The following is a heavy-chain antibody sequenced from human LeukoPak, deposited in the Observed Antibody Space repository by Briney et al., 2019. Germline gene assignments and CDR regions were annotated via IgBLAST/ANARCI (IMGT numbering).Heavy chain of an antibody. V-gene: IGHV3-21*01. CDR3: ARDFAAPIYFDD. Sequence: PGGSLRLSCSASGFTFSSYSMNWVRQAPGKGLEWVSFISSSSSYIYYADSVKGRFTISRDNAKNLLYLQMNNLRAEDTAAYYCARDFAAPIYFDDWGQGTLVTVSS. D-gene: IGHD6-13*01. J-gene: IGHJ4*02. CDR2: ISSSSSYI. CDR1: GFTFSSYS.